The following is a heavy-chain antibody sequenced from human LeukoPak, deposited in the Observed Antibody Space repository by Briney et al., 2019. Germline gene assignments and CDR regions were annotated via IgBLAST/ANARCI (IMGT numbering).Heavy chain of an antibody. CDR3: AKDGGIPREIWRWLQPFDY. Sequence: PGGSLRLSXAASGFTFSSYGMHWVRQTPGKGVEWVACIRYDGSNKYYADSVKGRFTISRDNSKNTLYLQMNSLRAEDTAVYYCAKDGGIPREIWRWLQPFDYWGQGTLVTVSS. D-gene: IGHD5-24*01. CDR2: IRYDGSNK. J-gene: IGHJ4*02. V-gene: IGHV3-30*02. CDR1: GFTFSSYG.